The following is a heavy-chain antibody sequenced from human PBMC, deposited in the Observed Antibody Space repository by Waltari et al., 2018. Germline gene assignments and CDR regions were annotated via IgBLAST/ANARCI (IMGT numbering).Heavy chain of an antibody. CDR2: ST. J-gene: IGHJ6*03. Sequence: STNYNPSLKSRVTISVDTSKNQFSLKLSSVTAADTAVYYCARDLCITIFGVVIGCYMDVWGKGTTVTVSS. V-gene: IGHV4-59*01. CDR3: ARDLCITIFGVVIGCYMDV. D-gene: IGHD3-3*01.